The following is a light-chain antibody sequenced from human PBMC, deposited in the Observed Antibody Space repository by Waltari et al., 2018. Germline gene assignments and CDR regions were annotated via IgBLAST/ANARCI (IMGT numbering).Light chain of an antibody. CDR1: QSVGHN. CDR2: DAS. CDR3: QQYNYWPPDS. V-gene: IGKV3-15*01. J-gene: IGKJ2*03. Sequence: EIVMTQSPGTLSVSPGESATLFCRASQSVGHNLAWFQQKPGQAPRLLIYDASVWAPGVPARFSGGGSGTEFTLTISRLQSEDFAVYYCQQYNYWPPDSFGQGTKLEIK.